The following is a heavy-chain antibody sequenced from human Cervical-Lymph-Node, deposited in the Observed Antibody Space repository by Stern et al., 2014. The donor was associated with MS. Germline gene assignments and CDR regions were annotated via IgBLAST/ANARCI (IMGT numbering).Heavy chain of an antibody. CDR3: GRPPPRRSSSDPNFGLDV. D-gene: IGHD6-6*01. V-gene: IGHV5-51*03. J-gene: IGHJ6*02. CDR2: IYPGDSDT. Sequence: VQLVQSGAEVKKPRDSLKISCKGSGYTFSKNWIAWVRQMPGKGLEWMGIIYPGDSDTRYSPSFQGPVTMSADKSINTAYLQWNSLKPSDPAIYYWGRPPPRRSSSDPNFGLDVWGQGTTVTVSS. CDR1: GYTFSKNW.